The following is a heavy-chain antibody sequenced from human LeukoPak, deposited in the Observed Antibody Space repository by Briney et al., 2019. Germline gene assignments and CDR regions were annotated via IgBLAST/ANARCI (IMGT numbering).Heavy chain of an antibody. CDR1: GDSISSGGSY. CDR3: ARGQLRLSN. CDR2: IYYSGTT. V-gene: IGHV4-31*03. Sequence: SETLSLTCTVSGDSISSGGSYWTWIRQHPGKGLEWIGFIYYSGTTYYNPSLKSRVTLSVDTSKNQFSLKLSSVTAADTAVYYCARGQLRLSNWGQGSLVIVSS. D-gene: IGHD6-25*01. J-gene: IGHJ4*02.